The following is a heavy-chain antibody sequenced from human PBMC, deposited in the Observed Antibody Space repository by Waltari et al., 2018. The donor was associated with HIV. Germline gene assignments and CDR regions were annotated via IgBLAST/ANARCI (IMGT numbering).Heavy chain of an antibody. CDR3: ARLRGIVVVPAAPYYYYYGMDV. J-gene: IGHJ6*02. CDR2: INHSGST. V-gene: IGHV4-34*01. CDR1: GGSFSGYY. D-gene: IGHD2-2*01. Sequence: QVQLQQWGAGLLKPSETLSLTCAVYGGSFSGYYWSWIRQPPGKGLEWIGEINHSGSTNYNPSLKSRVTISVDTSKNQFSLKLSSVTAADTAVYYCARLRGIVVVPAAPYYYYYGMDVWGQGTTVTVSS.